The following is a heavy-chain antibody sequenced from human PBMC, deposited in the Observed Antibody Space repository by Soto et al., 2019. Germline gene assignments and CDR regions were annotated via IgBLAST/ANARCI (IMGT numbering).Heavy chain of an antibody. D-gene: IGHD2-2*01. CDR3: AKGHQAEVFRQHDWSDS. CDR1: KSIFISGR. V-gene: IGHV3-23*01. J-gene: IGHJ5*01. Sequence: PGWCVRQSVAAAKSIFISGRRSCVHQSPGKGLEWVAAISGSGGRTYYADSVKGRFTISRDNSKNTLYLQMNRLRAEDTAVYYCAKGHQAEVFRQHDWSDSWGQGNLVTVSS. CDR2: ISGSGGRT.